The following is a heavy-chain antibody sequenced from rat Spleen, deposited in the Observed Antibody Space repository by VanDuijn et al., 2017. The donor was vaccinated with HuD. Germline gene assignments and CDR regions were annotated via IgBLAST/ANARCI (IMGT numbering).Heavy chain of an antibody. CDR2: ISYDGSAT. CDR1: GFTFSDYY. D-gene: IGHD1-6*01. J-gene: IGHJ3*01. V-gene: IGHV5-29*01. CDR3: ATGPRILRLDWFVY. Sequence: EVQLVESDGGLVQPGRSLKLSCAASGFTFSDYYMAWVRQAPTEGLEWVTLISYDGSATYYRDSVKGRFTISRDDAKSTLYRQMDSLRSEDTATYYCATGPRILRLDWFVYWGQGTLVTVSS.